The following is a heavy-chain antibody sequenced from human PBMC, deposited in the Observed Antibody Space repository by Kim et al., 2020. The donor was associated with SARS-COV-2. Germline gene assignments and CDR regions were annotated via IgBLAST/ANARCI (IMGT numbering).Heavy chain of an antibody. CDR2: ST. Sequence: STYFADSVKGRFTISRDNSKNTLYLQMNSLRAEDTAVYYCAKDRGGYYYYWGQGTLVTVSS. CDR3: AKDRGGYYYY. J-gene: IGHJ4*02. D-gene: IGHD2-15*01. V-gene: IGHV3-23*01.